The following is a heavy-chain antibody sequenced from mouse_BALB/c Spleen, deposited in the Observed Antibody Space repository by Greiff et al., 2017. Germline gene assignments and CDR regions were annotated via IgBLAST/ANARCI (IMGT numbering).Heavy chain of an antibody. V-gene: IGHV5-6-4*01. CDR2: ISSGGSYT. D-gene: IGHD3-2*01. CDR3: TREKDSSGYWFAY. J-gene: IGHJ3*01. Sequence: EVKLVESGGGLVKPGGSLKLSCAASGFTFSSYTMSWVRQTPEKRLEWVAIISSGGSYTYYPDSVKGRFTISRDNAKNTLYLQMSSLKSEDTAMYYCTREKDSSGYWFAYWGQGTLVTVSA. CDR1: GFTFSSYT.